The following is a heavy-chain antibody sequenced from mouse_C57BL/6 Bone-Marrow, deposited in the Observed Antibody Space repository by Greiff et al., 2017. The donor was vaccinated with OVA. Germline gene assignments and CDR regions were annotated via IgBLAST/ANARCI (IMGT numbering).Heavy chain of an antibody. J-gene: IGHJ1*03. D-gene: IGHD1-1*01. CDR1: GFTFSSYA. CDR3: ARALYGSSPSYWYFDV. CDR2: ISDGGSYT. V-gene: IGHV5-4*03. Sequence: EVKLMESGGGLVKPGGSLKLSCAASGFTFSSYAMSWVRQTPEKRLEWVATISDGGSYTYYPDNVKGRFTLSRDNAKNHLYLQMSHLKSEDTAMYYCARALYGSSPSYWYFDVWGTGTTVTVSS.